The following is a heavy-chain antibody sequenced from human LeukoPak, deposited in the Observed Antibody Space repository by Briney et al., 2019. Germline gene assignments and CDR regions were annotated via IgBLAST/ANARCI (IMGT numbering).Heavy chain of an antibody. Sequence: GGSLRLSCAASGFTLSSYGMHWVRQAPGKGLEWVAVISYDGSNKYYADSVKGRFTISRDNSKNTLYLQMNSLRAEDTAVYYCAREVQLDYWGQGTLVTVSS. CDR1: GFTLSSYG. V-gene: IGHV3-30*03. CDR3: AREVQLDY. D-gene: IGHD4-11*01. CDR2: ISYDGSNK. J-gene: IGHJ4*02.